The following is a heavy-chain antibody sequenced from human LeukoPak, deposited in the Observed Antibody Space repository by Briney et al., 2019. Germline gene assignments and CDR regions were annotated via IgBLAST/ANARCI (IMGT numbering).Heavy chain of an antibody. CDR3: ATFGYSSGWRFDY. Sequence: GGSLRLSSAASGFTFSSYWMHWVRQAPGKGLVWVSRINSDGSSTSYADSVKGRFTISRDNAKNTLYLQMNSLRAEDTAVYYCATFGYSSGWRFDYWGQGTLVTVSS. V-gene: IGHV3-74*01. J-gene: IGHJ4*02. CDR2: INSDGSST. CDR1: GFTFSSYW. D-gene: IGHD6-19*01.